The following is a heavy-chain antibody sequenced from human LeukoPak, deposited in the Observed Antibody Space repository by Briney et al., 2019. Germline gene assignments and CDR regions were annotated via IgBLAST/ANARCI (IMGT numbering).Heavy chain of an antibody. CDR2: IFSGGTT. J-gene: IGHJ4*02. D-gene: IGHD5-12*01. CDR1: GGSISSYY. CDR3: ARDGPLYSGFGVCYFDY. V-gene: IGHV3-53*01. Sequence: ETLSLTCTVSGGSISSYYWSWIRQPPGKGLEWVSVIFSGGTTHYADSVKGRFTISRDNSKNTLYLQMNSLRAEDTAVYYCARDGPLYSGFGVCYFDYWGQGTLVTVSS.